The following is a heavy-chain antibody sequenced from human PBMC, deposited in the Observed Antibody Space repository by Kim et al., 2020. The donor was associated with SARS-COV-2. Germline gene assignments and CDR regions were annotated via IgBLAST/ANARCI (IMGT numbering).Heavy chain of an antibody. CDR1: GFGFNSYW. V-gene: IGHV5-51*01. CDR2: IFPGDSDA. D-gene: IGHD6-19*01. Sequence: GESLKISCRGSGFGFNSYWIGWVRQKPGEGLEWIGIIFPGDSDARYSPSFQGQVTMSVDKSINTAYLQWSSLKASDTAIYYCGKHASSGLDSFDSWGPGTLVTVS. J-gene: IGHJ4*01. CDR3: GKHASSGLDSFDS.